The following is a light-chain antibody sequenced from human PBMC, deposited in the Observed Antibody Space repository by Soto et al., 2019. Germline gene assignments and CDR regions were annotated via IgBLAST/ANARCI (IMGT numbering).Light chain of an antibody. CDR1: SSDVGGYNY. V-gene: IGLV2-11*01. CDR2: DVS. CDR3: CSYAGSYSYV. Sequence: QSALTRPRSVSVSPGQSVTSSCTGTSSDVGGYNYVSWYQQHPGKAPKLMIYDVSKQPSGVPDRFSGSKSGNTASLTISGLQAEDEADYYCCSYAGSYSYVFGTGTKVTVL. J-gene: IGLJ1*01.